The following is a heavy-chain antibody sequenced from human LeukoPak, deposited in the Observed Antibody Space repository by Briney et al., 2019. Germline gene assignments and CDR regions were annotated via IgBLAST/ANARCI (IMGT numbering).Heavy chain of an antibody. CDR3: ARHPGYSSSWYDVYFDY. D-gene: IGHD6-13*01. CDR1: GGSISSYY. Sequence: PSETLSLTCTVSGGSISSYYWSWIRQPPGKGLEWIGYIYYSGSTNYNPSLKSRVTISVDTSKNQFSLKLSSVTAADTAVYYCARHPGYSSSWYDVYFDYWGQGTLVTVSS. V-gene: IGHV4-59*08. J-gene: IGHJ4*02. CDR2: IYYSGST.